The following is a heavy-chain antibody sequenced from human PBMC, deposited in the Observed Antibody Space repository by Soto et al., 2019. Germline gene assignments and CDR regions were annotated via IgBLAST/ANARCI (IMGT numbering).Heavy chain of an antibody. D-gene: IGHD5-12*01. CDR1: GGSFSNYY. CDR2: INHNGST. J-gene: IGHJ5*02. Sequence: SETLSLTCAIYGGSFSNYYWNWIRQPPGKGLEWMGKINHNGSTNYSPSLKSRLTISVDTSKNQFSLKLSSVTAADTALYYCARPEGGYGSGYSWFDPWGQGTRVTVSS. CDR3: ARPEGGYGSGYSWFDP. V-gene: IGHV4-34*01.